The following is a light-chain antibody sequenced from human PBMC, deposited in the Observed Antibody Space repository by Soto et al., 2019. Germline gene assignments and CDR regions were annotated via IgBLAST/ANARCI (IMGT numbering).Light chain of an antibody. J-gene: IGKJ3*01. CDR3: QQYGSSPLFT. CDR2: GAS. CDR1: QSVSSSY. Sequence: EIVLTQSPGTLSLSPGERATLSCRASQSVSSSYLAWYQQKPGQAPRLLIYGASGTATGIPDRFSGSGSGTDFTISISRLSTEDFAVYYCQQYGSSPLFTFGPGTKVD. V-gene: IGKV3-20*01.